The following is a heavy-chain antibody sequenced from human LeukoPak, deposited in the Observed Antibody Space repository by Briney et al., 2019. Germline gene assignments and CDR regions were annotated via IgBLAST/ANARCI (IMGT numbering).Heavy chain of an antibody. Sequence: GASVKVSCKASGYTFTGYGISWVRQAPGQGLEWMGWISAYNGNTNYAQKLQGRVTMTTDTSTSTAYMELRSLRSDDTAVYYCARDYRYYYDSSGVPDAFDIWGQGTMVTVSS. V-gene: IGHV1-18*01. CDR1: GYTFTGYG. CDR2: ISAYNGNT. J-gene: IGHJ3*02. CDR3: ARDYRYYYDSSGVPDAFDI. D-gene: IGHD3-22*01.